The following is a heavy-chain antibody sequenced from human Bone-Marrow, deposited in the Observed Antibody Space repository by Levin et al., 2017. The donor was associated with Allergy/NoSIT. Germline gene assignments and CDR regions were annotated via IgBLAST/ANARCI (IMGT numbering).Heavy chain of an antibody. D-gene: IGHD2/OR15-2a*01. J-gene: IGHJ4*02. CDR2: ISYDGSDK. Sequence: GGSLRLSCAASGFTFSSYGMHWVRQAPGKGLEWVAVISYDGSDKYYADSVKGRFTISRDNSKNTLYLQMNSLRAEDTAVYYCAKDQPLLSFRGTFDYWGQGTLVTVSS. V-gene: IGHV3-30*18. CDR3: AKDQPLLSFRGTFDY. CDR1: GFTFSSYG.